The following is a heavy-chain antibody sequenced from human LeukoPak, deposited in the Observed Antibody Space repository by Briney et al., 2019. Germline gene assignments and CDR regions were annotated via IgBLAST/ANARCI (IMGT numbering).Heavy chain of an antibody. D-gene: IGHD6-13*01. CDR1: GGSISSGSYY. V-gene: IGHV4-61*10. Sequence: SETLSLTCTVSGGSISSGSYYWSWIRQPAGKRLEWIGRIYSSGTTNYNPSLKSRVTISVDTSKNQFSLKLSSVTAADTAVYYCARDGKSAAGPYYYYMDVWGKGTTVTVSS. CDR3: ARDGKSAAGPYYYYMDV. J-gene: IGHJ6*03. CDR2: IYSSGTT.